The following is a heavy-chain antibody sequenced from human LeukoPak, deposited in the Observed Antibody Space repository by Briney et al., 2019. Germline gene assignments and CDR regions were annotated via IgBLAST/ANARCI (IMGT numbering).Heavy chain of an antibody. CDR2: IKTDGSIT. V-gene: IGHV3-74*01. D-gene: IGHD4-17*01. J-gene: IGHJ4*02. CDR3: ARVHGNNYGRADY. Sequence: GGSLRLSCAASGFTFDDYAMHWVRQAPGKGLVWVSRIKTDGSITSYADSVKGRFSVSRDNAKNTLYLQMNSLRAEDAGIYYCARVHGNNYGRADYWGQGTLVTVSS. CDR1: GFTFDDYA.